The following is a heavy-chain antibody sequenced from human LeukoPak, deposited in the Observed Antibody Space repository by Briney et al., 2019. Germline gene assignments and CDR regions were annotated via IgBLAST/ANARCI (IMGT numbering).Heavy chain of an antibody. D-gene: IGHD4-23*01. CDR2: IYYSGST. V-gene: IGHV4-31*03. CDR3: ASSDSEVVTPSY. CDR1: GGSISSSSYY. Sequence: SETLSLTCTVSGGSISSSSYYWSWIRQHPGKGLEWIGYIYYSGSTYYNPSLKSRVTISVDTSKNQFSLKLSSVTAADTAVYYCASSDSEVVTPSYWGQGTLVTVSS. J-gene: IGHJ4*02.